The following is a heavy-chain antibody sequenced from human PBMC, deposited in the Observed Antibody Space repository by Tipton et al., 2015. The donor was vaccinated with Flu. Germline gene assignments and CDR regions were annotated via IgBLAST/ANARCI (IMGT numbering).Heavy chain of an antibody. V-gene: IGHV4-39*07. D-gene: IGHD2-8*02. CDR1: GGSISSVTYY. Sequence: TLSLTCTVSGGSISSVTYYWGWIRQPPGKGLEWIGNIYYSGNTYSNPSLKSRVTMSVDRSKNQMSLRLNSVTAADTAVYYCARVDSVLVASGSKENWFDPWGQGILVTVSS. CDR2: IYYSGNT. CDR3: ARVDSVLVASGSKENWFDP. J-gene: IGHJ5*02.